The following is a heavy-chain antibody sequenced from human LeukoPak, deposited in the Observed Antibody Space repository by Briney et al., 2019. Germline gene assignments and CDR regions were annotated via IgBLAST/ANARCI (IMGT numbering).Heavy chain of an antibody. CDR3: ARDGLNNWLSDY. Sequence: PGGSLRLSCAASGFTFSSYAMNWVRQAPGKGLEWVSTISGSGGSTYYADSVKGRFTISRDNAKNTLYLQMKSLRAEDTAVYYCARDGLNNWLSDYWGQATLVTVSS. CDR1: GFTFSSYA. CDR2: ISGSGGST. D-gene: IGHD1-1*01. V-gene: IGHV3-23*01. J-gene: IGHJ4*02.